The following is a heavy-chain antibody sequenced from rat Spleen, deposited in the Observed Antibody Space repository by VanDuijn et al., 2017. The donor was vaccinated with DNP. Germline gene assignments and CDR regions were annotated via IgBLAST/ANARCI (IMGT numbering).Heavy chain of an antibody. CDR3: ASGTATWFAY. V-gene: IGHV2-6*01. D-gene: IGHD1-2*01. Sequence: QVQLKESGPGLVQPSQTLSLTCTVSGFSLTSYTVTCVRQPPGKVLEWIAAISSGGSTYYNSALKSRLSISRDTSKSQVFLKMNSLQTEDTAIYFCASGTATWFAYWGQGTLVTVSS. J-gene: IGHJ3*01. CDR2: ISSGGST. CDR1: GFSLTSYT.